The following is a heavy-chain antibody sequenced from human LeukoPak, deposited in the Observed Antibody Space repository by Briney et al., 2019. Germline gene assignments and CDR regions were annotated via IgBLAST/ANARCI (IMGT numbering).Heavy chain of an antibody. CDR1: GFTFSSYS. D-gene: IGHD3-10*01. J-gene: IGHJ5*02. Sequence: PGGSLRLSCAASGFTFSSYSMNWVRQAPGKGLEWVSYISSSSSTIYYADSVKGRFTISRDNSKNPLYLQMNSLRAEDTAVYYCARDSYYYGSGSFSWGQGTLVTVSS. V-gene: IGHV3-48*01. CDR2: ISSSSSTI. CDR3: ARDSYYYGSGSFS.